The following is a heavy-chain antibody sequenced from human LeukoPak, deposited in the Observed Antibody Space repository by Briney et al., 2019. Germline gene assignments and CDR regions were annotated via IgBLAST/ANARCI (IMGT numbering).Heavy chain of an antibody. CDR1: GFNFSSYA. CDR2: IRAGGGDT. D-gene: IGHD3-10*01. CDR3: AKILASGSGSY. V-gene: IGHV3-23*01. J-gene: IGHJ4*02. Sequence: GGSLRLSCTASGFNFSSYAMTWVRQAPGKGLDWVSTIRAGGGDTFYSDSVKGRFSISRDNSKNTLILQMDSPRADDTAIYYCAKILASGSGSYWGQGTLVPVSS.